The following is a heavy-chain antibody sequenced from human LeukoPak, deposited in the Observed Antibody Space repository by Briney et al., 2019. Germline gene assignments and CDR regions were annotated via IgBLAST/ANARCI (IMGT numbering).Heavy chain of an antibody. D-gene: IGHD1-26*01. Sequence: PGGSLRLSCAASGFTVSSNYMSWVRQAPGKGLEWVSVICSGGSTYYADSVKGRFTISRDNSKNTLYLQMNSLRAEDTAVYYCARAGSYRTFDYWGQGTLVTVSS. V-gene: IGHV3-66*02. CDR3: ARAGSYRTFDY. CDR2: ICSGGST. CDR1: GFTVSSNY. J-gene: IGHJ4*02.